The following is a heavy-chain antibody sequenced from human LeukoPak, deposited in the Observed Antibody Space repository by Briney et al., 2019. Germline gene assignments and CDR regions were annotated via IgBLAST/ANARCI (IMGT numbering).Heavy chain of an antibody. CDR2: INPSGGTT. CDR1: GYTFTSYD. J-gene: IGHJ4*02. D-gene: IGHD2-8*01. V-gene: IGHV1-46*01. CDR3: ARSLWVYGDFDY. Sequence: ASVKVSCKASGYTFTSYDINWVRQAPGQGLEWMAIINPSGGTTSYAQKFQGRVTTTRDMSTSTVYMELSSLKSEDTAVYYCARSLWVYGDFDYWGQGTLVTVSS.